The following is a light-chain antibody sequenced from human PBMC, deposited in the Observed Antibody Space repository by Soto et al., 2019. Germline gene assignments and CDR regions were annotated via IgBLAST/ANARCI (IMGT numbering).Light chain of an antibody. CDR2: VAS. CDR3: QQYGSSGT. V-gene: IGKV3-20*01. J-gene: IGKJ1*01. CDR1: QSGSNND. Sequence: EIVLTQSPGTLSLSPGERATLSCRASQSGSNNDLALYQQRPGHSPRLLIDVASSSATGIPYRFSGSVCGTXXTLTISXLXHEDFAVYYCQQYGSSGTFGQGTKV.